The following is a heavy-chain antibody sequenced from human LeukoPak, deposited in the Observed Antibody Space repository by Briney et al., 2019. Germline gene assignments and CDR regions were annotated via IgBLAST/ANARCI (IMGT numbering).Heavy chain of an antibody. CDR2: MNPNSGNT. J-gene: IGHJ5*02. D-gene: IGHD4/OR15-4a*01. CDR1: GYTFTSYD. V-gene: IGHV1-8*03. CDR3: ARKNYGSNRWFDP. Sequence: ASMKVSCKASGYTFTSYDINWVRQATGQGLEWMGWMNPNSGNTGYAQKFQGRVTITRNTSISTAYMELSSLRSEDTAVYYCARKNYGSNRWFDPWGQGTLVTVSS.